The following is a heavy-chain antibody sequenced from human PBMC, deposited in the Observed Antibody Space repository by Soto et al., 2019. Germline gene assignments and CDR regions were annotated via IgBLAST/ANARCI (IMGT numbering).Heavy chain of an antibody. CDR3: ARAGQYDFWSGYPPDGYFDY. J-gene: IGHJ4*02. CDR2: INPSGGST. Sequence: ASVKVSCKASGYTFTSYYMHWVRQAPGQGLEWMGIINPSGGSTSYAQKFQGRVTMTRDTSTSTVYMELSSLRSEDTAVYYCARAGQYDFWSGYPPDGYFDYWGQGTLVTVSS. D-gene: IGHD3-3*01. V-gene: IGHV1-46*03. CDR1: GYTFTSYY.